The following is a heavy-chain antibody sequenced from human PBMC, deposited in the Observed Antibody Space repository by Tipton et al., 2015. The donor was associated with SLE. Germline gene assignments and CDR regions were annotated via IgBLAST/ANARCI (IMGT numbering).Heavy chain of an antibody. V-gene: IGHV4-38-2*01. CDR3: ARDLDYGDYDS. Sequence: GLVKPSETLSLTCAVSGYSINSDYYWGWIRQPPGRGLEWTGTIYHSGSTYYNPSLKSRVTISMDTSNNQFSLRLSSVTAADTAVYFCARDLDYGDYDSWGQGTLVTVSS. J-gene: IGHJ5*01. D-gene: IGHD4-17*01. CDR2: IYHSGST. CDR1: GYSINSDYY.